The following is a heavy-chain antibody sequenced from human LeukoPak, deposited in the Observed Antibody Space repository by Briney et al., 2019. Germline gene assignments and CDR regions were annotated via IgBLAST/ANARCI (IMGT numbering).Heavy chain of an antibody. Sequence: PSETLSLTCTVSGGSVSSGSYYWSWIRQPPGKGLEWIGYIYYSGSTNYNPSLKSRVTISVDTSKNQFSLKLSSVTAADTAVYYCARARNRYYYGSGSFDYWGQGTLVTVSS. CDR3: ARARNRYYYGSGSFDY. CDR2: IYYSGST. J-gene: IGHJ4*02. D-gene: IGHD3-10*01. CDR1: GGSVSSGSYY. V-gene: IGHV4-61*01.